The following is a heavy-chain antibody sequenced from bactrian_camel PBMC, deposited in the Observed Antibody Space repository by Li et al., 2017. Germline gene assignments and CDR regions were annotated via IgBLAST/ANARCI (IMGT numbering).Heavy chain of an antibody. J-gene: IGHJ4*01. D-gene: IGHD1*01. Sequence: DVQLVESGGGSVQAGGSLRLSCTASGFAFEVSDMGWFRQRPGKQCEFVSAIDMDGNISIADSMKGRFAISHDAAKNSIDLQMNSLKPDDTAVDYCAATGQMPSVAGCRTQGTQVTVS. V-gene: IGHV3S66*01. CDR1: GFAFEVSD. CDR2: IDMDGNI.